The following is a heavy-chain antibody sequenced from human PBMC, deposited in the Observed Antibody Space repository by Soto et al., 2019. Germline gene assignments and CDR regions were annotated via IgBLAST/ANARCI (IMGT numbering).Heavy chain of an antibody. CDR3: ARDVWDYGANPDH. CDR1: GFTFTNYW. Sequence: QVQLVQSGAEVKKPGAAVKVACKTSGFTFTNYWMHWVRQAPGQGLEWMGIINPSGAKTSYGQKFHGRVTITRDTSTSTVYMELISLTSEDTAVYYCARDVWDYGANPDHWGQGTLVTVSS. CDR2: INPSGAKT. J-gene: IGHJ5*02. V-gene: IGHV1-46*01. D-gene: IGHD4-17*01.